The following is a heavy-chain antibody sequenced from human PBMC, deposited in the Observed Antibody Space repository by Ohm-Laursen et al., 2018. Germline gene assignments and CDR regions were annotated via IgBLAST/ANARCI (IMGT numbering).Heavy chain of an antibody. J-gene: IGHJ4*02. CDR2: ISSSSSYI. V-gene: IGHV3-21*01. D-gene: IGHD1-26*01. CDR1: GFTFSSYS. Sequence: SLRLSCTAPGFTFSSYSMNWVRQAPGKGLEWVSSISSSSSYIYYADSVKGRFTISRDNAKNSLYLQMNSLRAEDTAVYYCARAAGSYPYYFDYWGQGTLVTVSS. CDR3: ARAAGSYPYYFDY.